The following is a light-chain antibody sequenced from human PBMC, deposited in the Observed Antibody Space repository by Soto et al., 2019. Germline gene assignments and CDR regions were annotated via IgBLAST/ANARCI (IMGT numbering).Light chain of an antibody. CDR1: TRDVGAYNL. V-gene: IGLV2-14*01. J-gene: IGLJ3*02. CDR3: SAYTARSTLV. Sequence: QSVLTQPASVCGSAGQSITISCSGTTRDVGAYNLVSWYQQHPGTAPKLIIYEVRNRPSGISSRFSGYRSGNTASLTISGLQPEDEGDYYCSAYTARSTLVFGGGTKVT. CDR2: EVR.